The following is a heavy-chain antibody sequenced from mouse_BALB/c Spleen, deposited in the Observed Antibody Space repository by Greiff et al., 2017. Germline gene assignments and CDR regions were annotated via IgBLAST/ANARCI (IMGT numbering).Heavy chain of an antibody. D-gene: IGHD1-1*01. CDR3: TIYYYGSSDAMDY. Sequence: LQQPGSELVRPGASVKLSCKASGYTFTSYWMHWVKQRPGQGLEWIGNIYPGSGSTNYDEKFKSKATLTVDTSSSTAYMQLSSLTSEDSAVYYCTIYYYGSSDAMDYWGQGTSGTVSS. J-gene: IGHJ4*01. V-gene: IGHV1S22*01. CDR1: GYTFTSYW. CDR2: IYPGSGST.